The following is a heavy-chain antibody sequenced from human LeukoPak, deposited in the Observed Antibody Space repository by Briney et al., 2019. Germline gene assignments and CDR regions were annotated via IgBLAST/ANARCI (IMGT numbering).Heavy chain of an antibody. CDR3: ARGRGLPGPLDY. J-gene: IGHJ4*02. D-gene: IGHD3-10*01. CDR2: MSSSSRHI. Sequence: GGSLRLSCAASGFTFSSYEMNWVRQAPGKGLEWVSSMSSSSRHIYYADSVQGRFTISRDNAKNSLYLQMNSLRAEDTAVYYCARGRGLPGPLDYWGQGTLVTVSS. V-gene: IGHV3-21*01. CDR1: GFTFSSYE.